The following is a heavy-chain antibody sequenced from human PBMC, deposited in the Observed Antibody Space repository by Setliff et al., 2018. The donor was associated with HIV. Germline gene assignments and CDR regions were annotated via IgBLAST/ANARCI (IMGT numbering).Heavy chain of an antibody. CDR2: IYYSGST. D-gene: IGHD5-18*01. Sequence: PSETLSLTCTVSGGSISSSSYYWGWIRQPPGKGLEWIGSIYYSGSTYYNPSLKSRVTISVGTSKNQFSLKLSSVTAADTAVYYCARTRYSYGYFYYMDVWGKGTTVTVSS. CDR3: ARTRYSYGYFYYMDV. V-gene: IGHV4-39*01. J-gene: IGHJ6*03. CDR1: GGSISSSSYY.